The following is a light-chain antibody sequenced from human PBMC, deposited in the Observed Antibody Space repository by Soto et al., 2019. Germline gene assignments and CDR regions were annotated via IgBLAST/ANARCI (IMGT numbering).Light chain of an antibody. CDR2: DAS. V-gene: IGKV3-11*01. CDR1: QSVSSN. CDR3: QQRSNWPYT. Sequence: EIVLTQSPATLSLSPGERATLSCRASQSVSSNLAWYQQKPGQAPRVLIYDASNRATGIPARFSGSGSGTVFTLTISSLEPEDFAVYYCQQRSNWPYTFGQGTKLEIK. J-gene: IGKJ2*01.